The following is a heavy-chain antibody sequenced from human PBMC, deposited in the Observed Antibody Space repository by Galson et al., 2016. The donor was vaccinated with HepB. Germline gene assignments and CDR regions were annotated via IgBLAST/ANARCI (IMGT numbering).Heavy chain of an antibody. V-gene: IGHV5-51*01. CDR1: GYIFANYW. J-gene: IGHJ2*01. CDR3: ARQRYFDF. Sequence: QSGAEVKKPGESLKISCQGFGYIFANYWIGWVRQMPGKGLEWMGIIYPGNSETRYSRSFQGQVTISADKSTSTTYLQWSSLKTSDTAMYYCARQRYFDFWDLCTLSTVSS. CDR2: IYPGNSET.